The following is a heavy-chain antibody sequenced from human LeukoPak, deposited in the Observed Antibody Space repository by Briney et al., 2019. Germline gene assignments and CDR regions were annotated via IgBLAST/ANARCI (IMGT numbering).Heavy chain of an antibody. V-gene: IGHV4-39*07. D-gene: IGHD5-18*01. CDR1: GGSISSSSYY. J-gene: IGHJ4*02. Sequence: SETLSLTCTVSGGSISSSSYYWGWIRQPPGKGLEWIGSIYYSGSTYYNPSLKSRVIISVDTSKNQFSLKLTSVTAADTAVYYCARVDTAMAVRYWGQGTLVTVSS. CDR2: IYYSGST. CDR3: ARVDTAMAVRY.